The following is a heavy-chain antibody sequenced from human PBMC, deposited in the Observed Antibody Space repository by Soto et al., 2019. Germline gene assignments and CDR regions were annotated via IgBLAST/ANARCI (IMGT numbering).Heavy chain of an antibody. V-gene: IGHV1-18*01. CDR3: GREHCREGICYSPDW. J-gene: IGHJ4*02. D-gene: IGHD2-15*01. Sequence: QVQLVQSGAEVKEPGASVKVSCKASGYKFNSFGISWMRQAPGQGLEWLGWTSTNNGDRKFAQKFQGRLTMTTDVSTGTAYMELRSLRSDDTAVYYCGREHCREGICYSPDWWGQGTLVTVPS. CDR1: GYKFNSFG. CDR2: TSTNNGDR.